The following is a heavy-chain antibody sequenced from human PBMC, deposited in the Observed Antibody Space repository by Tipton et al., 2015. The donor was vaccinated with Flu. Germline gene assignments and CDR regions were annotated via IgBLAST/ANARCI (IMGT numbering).Heavy chain of an antibody. CDR3: ARGSGSGTYVIFEY. V-gene: IGHV4-4*07. CDR1: GDSLSSYY. Sequence: TLSLTCTVSGDSLSSYYWSWIRQPAGKGLEGIGRIYSSGSTKYNSSLKSRVTMSVDTSKNQFTLKLSSVTAADTAVYYCARGSGSGTYVIFEYWGQGTLVTVPS. CDR2: IYSSGST. D-gene: IGHD3-10*01. J-gene: IGHJ4*02.